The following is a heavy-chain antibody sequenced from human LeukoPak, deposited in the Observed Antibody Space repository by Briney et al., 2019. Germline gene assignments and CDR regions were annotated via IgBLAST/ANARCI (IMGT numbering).Heavy chain of an antibody. CDR3: ARELLWFGSQAFDI. CDR1: GFTFSSYW. D-gene: IGHD3-10*01. V-gene: IGHV3-74*01. CDR2: INSDGSST. J-gene: IGHJ3*02. Sequence: RGSLRLSCAASGFTFSSYWMHWVRQAPGKGLVWVSRINSDGSSTSYADSVKGRFTISRDNAKNTLYLQMNSLRAEDTAVCYCARELLWFGSQAFDIWGQGTMVTVSS.